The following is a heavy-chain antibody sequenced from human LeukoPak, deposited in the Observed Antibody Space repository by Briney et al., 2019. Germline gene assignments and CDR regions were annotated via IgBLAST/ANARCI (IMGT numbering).Heavy chain of an antibody. V-gene: IGHV4-59*01. Sequence: SETLSLTCTVSGGSISSYYWSWIRQPPGKGLEWIGYIYYSGSTNYNPSLKSRVTISVDTSKNQFSLKLSSVTAADTAVYYCARDHIGRSPFDYWGQGTLVTVSS. CDR1: GGSISSYY. CDR3: ARDHIGRSPFDY. D-gene: IGHD1-26*01. CDR2: IYYSGST. J-gene: IGHJ4*02.